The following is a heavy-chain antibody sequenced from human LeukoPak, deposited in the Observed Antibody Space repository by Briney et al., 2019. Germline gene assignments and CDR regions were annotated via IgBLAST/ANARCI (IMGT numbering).Heavy chain of an antibody. CDR2: ISSSGNYI. CDR1: GFTFSRYN. Sequence: GGSLRLSCAASGFTFSRYNMDWVRQAPGKGLEWVSFISSSGNYIYYADSVKGRFTISRDNAKNSLYLQMDSLRAEDTAVYYCARDVRTVTTSDFDYWGQGTLVTVSS. D-gene: IGHD4-17*01. J-gene: IGHJ4*02. V-gene: IGHV3-21*01. CDR3: ARDVRTVTTSDFDY.